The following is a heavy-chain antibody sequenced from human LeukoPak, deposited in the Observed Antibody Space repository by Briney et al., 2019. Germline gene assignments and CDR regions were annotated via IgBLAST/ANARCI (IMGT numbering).Heavy chain of an antibody. J-gene: IGHJ4*02. CDR2: ITASADST. V-gene: IGHV3-23*01. CDR1: GLTFSSHS. D-gene: IGHD3-9*01. Sequence: SGRSLRLSCAASGLTFSSHSMSWVRRAPGKRLEWVSTITASADSTFYSDSVKGRFTISRDNSKNTLNLQMNSLRPEDTAIYHCAADYNILTGYFSDLGYWGQGTLVTVSS. CDR3: AADYNILTGYFSDLGY.